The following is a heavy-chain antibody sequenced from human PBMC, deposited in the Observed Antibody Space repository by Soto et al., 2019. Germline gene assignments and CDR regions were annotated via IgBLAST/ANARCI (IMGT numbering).Heavy chain of an antibody. J-gene: IGHJ4*02. V-gene: IGHV3-30-3*01. CDR3: ARSIVGATY. CDR1: GFTFSSYA. D-gene: IGHD1-26*01. CDR2: ISYDGSNK. Sequence: PGGSLRLSCAASGFTFSSYAMHWVRQAPGKGLEWVAVISYDGSNKYYADSVKGRFTISRDNSKNTLYLQMNSLRAEDTAVYYCARSIVGATYWGQGTLVTVSS.